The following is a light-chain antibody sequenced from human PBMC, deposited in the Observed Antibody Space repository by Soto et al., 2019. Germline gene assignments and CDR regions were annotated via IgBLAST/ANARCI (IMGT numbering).Light chain of an antibody. CDR1: QSISSY. V-gene: IGKV1-39*01. J-gene: IGKJ1*01. Sequence: DIQMTQSPSSLSASVGDRVTITCLASQSISSYLNWYQQKPGKAPKLLIYAASSLQSGVPSRFSGSGSGTDFTLNISSLQPEDFATYYCQQSYSTPQTFGQGTKVDIK. CDR3: QQSYSTPQT. CDR2: AAS.